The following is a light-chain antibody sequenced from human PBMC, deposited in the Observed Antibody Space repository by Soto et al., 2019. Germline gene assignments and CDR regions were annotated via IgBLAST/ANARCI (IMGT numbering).Light chain of an antibody. Sequence: QSVLTQPPSVSAAPGQTVTISCSGSSSNIGNNYVYWYQQLPGTAPKLLIYDNNKRPSGIPDRFSGSKSGTSATLGITGLQTGDEADYYCGAWDSSLSGVVFGGGTKLTVL. V-gene: IGLV1-51*01. CDR2: DNN. J-gene: IGLJ3*02. CDR1: SSNIGNNY. CDR3: GAWDSSLSGVV.